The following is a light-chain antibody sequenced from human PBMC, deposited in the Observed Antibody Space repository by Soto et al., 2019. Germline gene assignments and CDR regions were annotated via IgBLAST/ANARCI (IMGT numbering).Light chain of an antibody. J-gene: IGKJ1*01. Sequence: EIVLTQSPGTLSLSPGERATLSCMTSQSVGSSYFAWYQQRPGQAPRLLIYGASNRATGIPDRFSGSASGREFTLTISRLEPEDFAVYYCQQYGRSPSWTFGQGTKVEVK. V-gene: IGKV3-20*01. CDR1: QSVGSSY. CDR2: GAS. CDR3: QQYGRSPSWT.